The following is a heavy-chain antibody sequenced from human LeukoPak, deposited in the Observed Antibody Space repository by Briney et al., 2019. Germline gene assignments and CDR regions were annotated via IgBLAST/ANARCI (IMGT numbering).Heavy chain of an antibody. CDR2: IYHSEIT. V-gene: IGHV4-30-2*01. Sequence: SQTLSLTCAVSGGSISSGGYSWSWIRQPPGKGLEWIGYIYHSEITYYTPSLKSRVTISVDRSKNQVSLRLSSVTAADTAVYYCARGTYYYDSRGYYYVRPYFDYWGQGTLVTVSS. D-gene: IGHD3-22*01. CDR3: ARGTYYYDSRGYYYVRPYFDY. CDR1: GGSISSGGYS. J-gene: IGHJ4*02.